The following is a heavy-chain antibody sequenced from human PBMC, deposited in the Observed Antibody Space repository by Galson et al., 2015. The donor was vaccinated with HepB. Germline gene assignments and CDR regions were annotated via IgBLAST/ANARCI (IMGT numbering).Heavy chain of an antibody. J-gene: IGHJ6*02. CDR3: AKDKQWLYYYYHGIDV. CDR1: GFTFSSYG. Sequence: SLRLSCAASGFTFSSYGMHWVRQAPGKGLEWVAVISYDGSNKYYADSVKGRFTISRDNSKNTLYLQMNSLRAEDTAVYYCAKDKQWLYYYYHGIDVWGQGTTVTVSS. V-gene: IGHV3-30*18. CDR2: ISYDGSNK. D-gene: IGHD6-19*01.